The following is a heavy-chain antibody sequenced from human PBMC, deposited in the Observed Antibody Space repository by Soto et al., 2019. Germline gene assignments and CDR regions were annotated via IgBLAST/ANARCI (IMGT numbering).Heavy chain of an antibody. CDR1: GFSFLTSEVG. CDR3: EHSRLGPINY. CDR2: IYWDDDE. J-gene: IGHJ4*02. Sequence: QITLKESGPTLVKPTQTLTLTCTFSGFSFLTSEVGVGWIRQPPGKAPEWLALIYWDDDERYSPSLRSRLTITKDSSKNQVVLTMTDMSPVDTATYYCEHSRLGPINYWGQGSLITVSS. V-gene: IGHV2-5*02. D-gene: IGHD3-16*01.